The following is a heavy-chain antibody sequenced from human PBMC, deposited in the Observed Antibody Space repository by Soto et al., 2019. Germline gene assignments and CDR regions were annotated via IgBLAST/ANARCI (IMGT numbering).Heavy chain of an antibody. CDR2: INGGNGYT. Sequence: QVQLVQSGAEVKKPGASVKVSCKASGYTFAGYAMHWVRQAPGQRLEWMGWINGGNGYTKYSQKFQGRVTITSDTSASTAYMELSSLTSEDTAVYYCARGLYSNPHFDYWGQGTLVTVSS. D-gene: IGHD4-4*01. CDR1: GYTFAGYA. V-gene: IGHV1-3*01. CDR3: ARGLYSNPHFDY. J-gene: IGHJ4*02.